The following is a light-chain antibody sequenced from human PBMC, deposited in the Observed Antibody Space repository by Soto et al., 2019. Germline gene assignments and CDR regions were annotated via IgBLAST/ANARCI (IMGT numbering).Light chain of an antibody. J-gene: IGLJ1*01. CDR2: EVS. V-gene: IGLV2-14*01. Sequence: QSALTQPASVSGSPGQSITISCTGTSSDVGGYNYVSWYQLHPGKAPKLIIYEVSDRPSGVSNRFSGSKSGNTASLTISALQAEDEADYYCSSYTSSTAYVFGTGTKVTVL. CDR1: SSDVGGYNY. CDR3: SSYTSSTAYV.